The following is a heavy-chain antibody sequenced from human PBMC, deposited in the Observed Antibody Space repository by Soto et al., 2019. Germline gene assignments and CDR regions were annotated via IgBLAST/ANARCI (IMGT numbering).Heavy chain of an antibody. J-gene: IGHJ4*02. CDR1: GISFDDNA. Sequence: GESLKISCKVSGISFDDNAISWVRQMPGKGLEWMGRISRDSSSSSYSPSFQGHVSIYADRTTNTAYLQWSNLTTSDTAMYYCARLGPGDWGQGTLVTVSS. V-gene: IGHV5-10-1*01. CDR2: ISRDSSSS. D-gene: IGHD7-27*01. CDR3: ARLGPGD.